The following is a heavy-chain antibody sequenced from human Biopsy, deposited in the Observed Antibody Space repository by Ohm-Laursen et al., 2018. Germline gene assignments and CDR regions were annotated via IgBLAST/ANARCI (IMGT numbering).Heavy chain of an antibody. V-gene: IGHV4-59*11. CDR2: ISHTGYT. D-gene: IGHD4-23*01. Sequence: GTLSLTCTVSGGYFTGHYWTWIRQPPGQGLEWIGHISHTGYTSYKSSLKSRVTISLDTSRKHFSLRLTSLAAADTAVYYCARGSNEYGGLYFPHWGQGTLVTVSS. CDR3: ARGSNEYGGLYFPH. J-gene: IGHJ1*01. CDR1: GGYFTGHY.